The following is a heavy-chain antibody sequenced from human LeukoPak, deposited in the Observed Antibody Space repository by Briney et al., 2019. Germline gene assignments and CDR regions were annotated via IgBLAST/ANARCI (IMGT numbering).Heavy chain of an antibody. V-gene: IGHV4-59*01. CDR3: GRGLEKYDFWSGFDP. J-gene: IGHJ5*02. CDR1: GGSISSYY. D-gene: IGHD3-3*01. Sequence: SETLSLTCTVSGGSISSYYWNWLRQPPGKGLEWFGYIYYSGSTNYNPSLKSRVTISVDTSKNQFSQTLNSVTAADTAVYYCGRGLEKYDFWSGFDPWGQGTLVTVSS. CDR2: IYYSGST.